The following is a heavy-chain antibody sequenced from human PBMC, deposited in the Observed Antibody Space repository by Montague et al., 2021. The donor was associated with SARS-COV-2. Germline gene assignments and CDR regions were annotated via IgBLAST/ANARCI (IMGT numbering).Heavy chain of an antibody. D-gene: IGHD1-26*01. CDR1: GFTFSSYA. J-gene: IGHJ4*02. CDR2: ISYDGSNK. Sequence: SLRLSCAASGFTFSSYAMHWVRQAPGKGLEWVAVISYDGSNKYYADSVKGRFTISRDTSKNTLYLQMNSLRAEDTAVYYCARAHSGSYYSEFDYWGQGTLVTVSS. V-gene: IGHV3-30-3*01. CDR3: ARAHSGSYYSEFDY.